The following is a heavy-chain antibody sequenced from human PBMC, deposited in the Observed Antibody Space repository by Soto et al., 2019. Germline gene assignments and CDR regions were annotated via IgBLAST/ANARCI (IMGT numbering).Heavy chain of an antibody. CDR2: IIPILGIA. D-gene: IGHD2-2*02. CDR1: GGTFSSYT. J-gene: IGHJ3*02. V-gene: IGHV1-69*04. CDR3: ARDGVPAAIWDPDADAFDI. Sequence: GASVKVSCKASGGTFSSYTISWVRQAPGQGLEWMGRIIPILGIANYAQKFQGRVTITADKSTSTAYMELSSLRSEDTAVYYCARDGVPAAIWDPDADAFDIWGQGTMVTVSS.